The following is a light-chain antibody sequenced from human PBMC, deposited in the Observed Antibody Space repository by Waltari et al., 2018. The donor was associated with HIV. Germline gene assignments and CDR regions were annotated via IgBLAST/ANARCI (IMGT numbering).Light chain of an antibody. CDR2: DAS. V-gene: IGKV3-11*01. J-gene: IGKJ4*01. Sequence: DIVLTQSPATLSLSPGERAALSCWASQSVSSFLAWYQQRPGQAPRLLIYDASYRATGIPARFSASGSETNFTLTISSLESEDFAVYYCQQRSSWPPSLTFGGGTKVEIK. CDR1: QSVSSF. CDR3: QQRSSWPPSLT.